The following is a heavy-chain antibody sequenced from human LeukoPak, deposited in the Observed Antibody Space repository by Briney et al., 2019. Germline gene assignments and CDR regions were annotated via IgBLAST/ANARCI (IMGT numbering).Heavy chain of an antibody. CDR1: GGSISTYH. J-gene: IGHJ5*02. D-gene: IGHD1-26*01. Sequence: SETLSLTCTVSGGSISTYHGNWIRQPAGKGLEWIGRIQNSDTNYNPSLKSRVIISVDTSKKQFSLQLSSVTAADTAVYYCARRTDSGSYNWFDHWGQGTLVTVSS. V-gene: IGHV4-4*07. CDR2: IQNSDT. CDR3: ARRTDSGSYNWFDH.